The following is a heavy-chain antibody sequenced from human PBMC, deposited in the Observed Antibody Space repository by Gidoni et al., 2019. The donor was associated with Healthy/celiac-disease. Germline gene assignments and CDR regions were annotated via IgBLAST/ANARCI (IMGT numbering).Heavy chain of an antibody. Sequence: EVQLVESGGGLVQPGGSLRLSCAASGFTFSSYWMSWVRQAPGKGLEWVANIKQDGSEKYYVDSVKGRFNISRDNAKNSLYLQMNSLRAEDTAVYYCARDGEAGVSPYYFDYWGQGTLVTVSS. CDR1: GFTFSSYW. D-gene: IGHD3-3*01. V-gene: IGHV3-7*01. CDR2: IKQDGSEK. J-gene: IGHJ4*02. CDR3: ARDGEAGVSPYYFDY.